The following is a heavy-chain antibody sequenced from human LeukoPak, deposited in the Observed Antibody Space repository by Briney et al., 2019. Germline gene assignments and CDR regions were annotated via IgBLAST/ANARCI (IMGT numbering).Heavy chain of an antibody. CDR1: GFTFDDYA. CDR3: ARDLRGSYFVGY. Sequence: GGSLRLSCAASGFTFDDYAMPWVRQAPGKGLEWVSGISWNSGSIGYADSVKGRFTISRDNAKNSLYLQMNSLRAEDTAVYYCARDLRGSYFVGYWGQGTLVTVSS. D-gene: IGHD1-26*01. V-gene: IGHV3-9*01. CDR2: ISWNSGSI. J-gene: IGHJ4*02.